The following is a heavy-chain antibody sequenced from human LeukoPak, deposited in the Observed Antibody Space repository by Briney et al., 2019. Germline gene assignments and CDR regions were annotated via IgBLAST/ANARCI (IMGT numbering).Heavy chain of an antibody. J-gene: IGHJ1*01. Sequence: SETLSLTCTVSGGSISSGGYYWSWIRQPAGKGLEWIGRIFTSGSTNYNPSLKSRVTISMDTSKNQFSLNLSSVTAADTAVYYCASALFPWAEYFQHWGQGTLVTVSS. CDR2: IFTSGST. CDR3: ASALFPWAEYFQH. D-gene: IGHD2-21*01. V-gene: IGHV4-61*02. CDR1: GGSISSGGYY.